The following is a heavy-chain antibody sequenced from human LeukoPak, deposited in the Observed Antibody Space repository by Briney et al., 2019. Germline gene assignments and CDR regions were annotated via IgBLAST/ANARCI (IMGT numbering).Heavy chain of an antibody. D-gene: IGHD2-21*02. CDR1: GFTFDDYA. J-gene: IGHJ3*02. CDR2: ISWNSGSI. V-gene: IGHV3-9*01. CDR3: AKDRGVTYYPDAFDI. Sequence: LPGGSLRLPCAASGFTFDDYAMHWVRHAPGKGLEWVSGISWNSGSIGYADSVKGRFTISRDNAKNSLYLQMNSLRAEDTALYYCAKDRGVTYYPDAFDIWGQGTMVTVSS.